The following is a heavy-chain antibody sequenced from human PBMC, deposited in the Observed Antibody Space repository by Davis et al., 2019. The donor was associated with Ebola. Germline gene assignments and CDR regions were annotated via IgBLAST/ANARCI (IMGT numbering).Heavy chain of an antibody. Sequence: ESLKISCTVSGGSINDYFWTWIRQPPGKGLEWIGYMYSSGTSNYNPSLKSRVAISLHTSKNQFSPHLRSVTATDTAVYYCARGSRGVPASLYFMDVWGKGATVTVS. CDR1: GGSINDYF. D-gene: IGHD2-2*01. CDR2: MYSSGTS. CDR3: ARGSRGVPASLYFMDV. V-gene: IGHV4-59*01. J-gene: IGHJ6*03.